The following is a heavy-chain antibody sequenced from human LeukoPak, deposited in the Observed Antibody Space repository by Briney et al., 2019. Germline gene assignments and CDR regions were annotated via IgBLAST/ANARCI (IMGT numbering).Heavy chain of an antibody. CDR3: GRNAAYCIDY. CDR2: IYYSGST. J-gene: IGHJ4*02. V-gene: IGHV4-59*12. Sequence: SETLSLTCSVSGSSISVYYWSWIRQPPGKGLEWIGYIYYSGSTSYNPSLKSRVSISVDTSNNQFSLKLTSVTAADTAIYYCGRNAAYCIDYWGQGTLVTVSS. D-gene: IGHD1-26*01. CDR1: GSSISVYY.